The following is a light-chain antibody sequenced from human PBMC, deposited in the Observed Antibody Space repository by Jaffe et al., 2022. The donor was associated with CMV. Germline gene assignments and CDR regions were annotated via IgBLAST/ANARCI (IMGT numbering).Light chain of an antibody. CDR2: EVT. Sequence: QSALTQPPSASGSPGQSVTISCTGTSSDVGGYNYVSWYQQHPGKAPKLMIYEVTERPSGVPDRFSGSKSGNTASLTVSGLQADDEADYYCSSYAGTNNYDVVFGGGTKLTVL. CDR1: SSDVGGYNY. CDR3: SSYAGTNNYDVV. J-gene: IGLJ2*01. V-gene: IGLV2-8*01.